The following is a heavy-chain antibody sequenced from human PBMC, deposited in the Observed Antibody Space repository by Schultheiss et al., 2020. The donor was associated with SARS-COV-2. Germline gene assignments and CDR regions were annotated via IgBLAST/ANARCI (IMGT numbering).Heavy chain of an antibody. CDR1: GFSLSTSGVG. CDR2: IYWDDDK. V-gene: IGHV2-5*02. Sequence: SGPTLVKPTQTLTLTCTFSGFSLSTSGVGVSWIRQPPGKALEWLALIYWDDDKRYSPSLKSRLTITKDTSKNQVVLTMTNMDPVDTATYYCAHSSTEILWFREDQPPPPRHGADYYYYYGMDVWGQGTTVTVSS. J-gene: IGHJ6*02. CDR3: AHSSTEILWFREDQPPPPRHGADYYYYYGMDV. D-gene: IGHD3-10*01.